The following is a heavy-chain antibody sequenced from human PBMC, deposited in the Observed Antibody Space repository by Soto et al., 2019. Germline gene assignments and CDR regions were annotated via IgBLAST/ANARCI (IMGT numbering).Heavy chain of an antibody. D-gene: IGHD6-13*01. V-gene: IGHV4-59*08. Sequence: KQSQTLSLTCTVSGGSISSYYWSWIRQPPGKGLEWIGYIYYSGSTNYNPSLKSRVTISVDTSKNQFSLKLSSVTAADTAVYYCARHGYSSRTWGYYYYMDVWGKGTTVTVSS. J-gene: IGHJ6*03. CDR1: GGSISSYY. CDR2: IYYSGST. CDR3: ARHGYSSRTWGYYYYMDV.